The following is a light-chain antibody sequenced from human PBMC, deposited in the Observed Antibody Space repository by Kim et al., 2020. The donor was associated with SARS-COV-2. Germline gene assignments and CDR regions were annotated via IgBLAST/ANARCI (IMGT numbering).Light chain of an antibody. J-gene: IGLJ2*01. CDR3: NSRDSNDNVV. CDR2: GKN. Sequence: VALGQPVRITCQGNSLRSYYETWYQQKPGQAPILVIYGKNNRPSGIPARFSGSSSGNTASLTITGTQAGDEADYYCNSRDSNDNVVFGGGTQLTVL. V-gene: IGLV3-19*01. CDR1: SLRSYY.